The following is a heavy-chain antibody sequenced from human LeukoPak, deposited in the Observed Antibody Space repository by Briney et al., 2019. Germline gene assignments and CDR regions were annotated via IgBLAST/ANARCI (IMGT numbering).Heavy chain of an antibody. CDR2: IGTAGDT. J-gene: IGHJ6*02. CDR1: GFTFSSYD. D-gene: IGHD6-19*01. Sequence: PGGSVRHSCAASGFTFSSYDMHWVRQATGKGLEWVSAIGTAGDTYYPGSVKGRFTISRENAKNSLYLQMNSLRAGDTAVYYCARGKSQWLVRYYYGMDVWGQGTTVTVSS. CDR3: ARGKSQWLVRYYYGMDV. V-gene: IGHV3-13*01.